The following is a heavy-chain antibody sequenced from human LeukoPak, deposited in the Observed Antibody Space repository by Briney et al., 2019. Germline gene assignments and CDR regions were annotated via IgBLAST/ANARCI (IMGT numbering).Heavy chain of an antibody. Sequence: GGSLRLSCAASGFTFSSYAMHWVRQAPGKGLEWVAVISYDGSNKYYADSVKGRFTISRDNSKNTLYLQMNSLRAEDTAVYYCANHIAAAGRVYWGQGTLVTVSS. V-gene: IGHV3-30-3*01. CDR1: GFTFSSYA. CDR2: ISYDGSNK. CDR3: ANHIAAAGRVY. J-gene: IGHJ4*02. D-gene: IGHD6-13*01.